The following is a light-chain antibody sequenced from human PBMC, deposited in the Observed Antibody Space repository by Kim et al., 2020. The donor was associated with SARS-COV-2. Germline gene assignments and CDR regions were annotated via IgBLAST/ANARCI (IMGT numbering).Light chain of an antibody. CDR3: QQFNDCYS. J-gene: IGKJ2*03. CDR2: DAS. CDR1: QIISVN. Sequence: IILTPSPATLSVSPGEKPTLSCRASQIISVNLAWYQQKPGQSPRRLIHDASTMTTGIPARFSGSGCGTEFPLTISSLRSEDSVVYYCQQFNDCYSFGQGNELEI. V-gene: IGKV3-15*01.